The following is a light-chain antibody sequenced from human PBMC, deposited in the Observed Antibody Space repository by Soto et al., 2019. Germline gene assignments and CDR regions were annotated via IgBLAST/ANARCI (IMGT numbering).Light chain of an antibody. V-gene: IGKV3-20*01. CDR2: GTS. Sequence: EIVLTQSPGTLSLSPGERASLSCRASETVNRGYLAWFQQKLGQAPRLRLYGTSNRATGIPDRFSGTGSGTDFTLTISRLEPEDFAVYYCQHYGGSPYIFGLGTKLEIK. CDR1: ETVNRGY. J-gene: IGKJ2*01. CDR3: QHYGGSPYI.